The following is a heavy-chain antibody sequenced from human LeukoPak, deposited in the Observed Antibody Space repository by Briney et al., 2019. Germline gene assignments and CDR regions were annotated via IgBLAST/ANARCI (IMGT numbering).Heavy chain of an antibody. CDR1: GYTFSDYY. CDR2: INPYSGGT. Sequence: ASVKVSCKASGYTFSDYYIHWVRQAPGQGLERMGWINPYSGGTNYEEKFRGRVTMTRDTSITTAYMELSSLRSDDTAMYYCATLRRSGWYIGDWGQGTLVTVS. CDR3: ATLRRSGWYIGD. D-gene: IGHD6-19*01. V-gene: IGHV1-2*02. J-gene: IGHJ4*02.